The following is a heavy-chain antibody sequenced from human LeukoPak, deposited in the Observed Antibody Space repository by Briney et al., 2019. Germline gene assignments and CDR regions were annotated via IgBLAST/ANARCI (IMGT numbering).Heavy chain of an antibody. CDR3: ARDFATPYGSGYYYMDV. CDR2: VYYSGNT. V-gene: IGHV4-39*07. Sequence: PSETLSLTCTVSGASISSSSYYWGWIRQPPGKGLEWIGSVYYSGNTYYNPSLKSRVTISVDKSKNQFSLKLSSVTAADTAVYYCARDFATPYGSGYYYMDVWGKGTTVTVSS. CDR1: GASISSSSYY. J-gene: IGHJ6*03. D-gene: IGHD3-10*01.